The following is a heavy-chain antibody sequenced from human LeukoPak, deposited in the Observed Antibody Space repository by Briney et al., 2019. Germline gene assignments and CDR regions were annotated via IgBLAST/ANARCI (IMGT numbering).Heavy chain of an antibody. Sequence: SETLSLTCTVSGGSISSYYWSWIRQPPGKGLEWIGYIYYSGSTNYNPSLKSRVTISVDTSKNQFSLKLSSVTAADTAVYYCARDLGGWFDPWGQRTLVTVSS. V-gene: IGHV4-59*01. CDR1: GGSISSYY. CDR3: ARDLGGWFDP. J-gene: IGHJ5*02. D-gene: IGHD3-16*01. CDR2: IYYSGST.